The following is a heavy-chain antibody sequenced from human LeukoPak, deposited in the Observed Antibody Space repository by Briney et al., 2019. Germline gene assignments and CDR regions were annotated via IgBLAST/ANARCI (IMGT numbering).Heavy chain of an antibody. J-gene: IGHJ4*02. CDR2: IGGSGGST. V-gene: IGHV3-23*01. Sequence: GGSLRLSCAASGLTFSIFAMSWVRQAPGKGLEWVSTIGGSGGSTYYADSVKGRFTISRDDSQNTLYLQMNSLRAEDTAVYYCAKGFDYWGQGTLVTVSS. CDR1: GLTFSIFA. CDR3: AKGFDY.